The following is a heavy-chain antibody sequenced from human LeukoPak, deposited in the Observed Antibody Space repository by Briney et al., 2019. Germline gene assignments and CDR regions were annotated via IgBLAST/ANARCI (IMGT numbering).Heavy chain of an antibody. CDR1: GFTFSSYA. CDR3: ARNWGSSSPIDY. CDR2: ISGSGGST. Sequence: GGSLRLSCAASGFTFSSYAMSWVRQAPGKGLEWVSAISGSGGSTYYADSVKGRFTISRDNAKNSPYLQMNSLRAEDTAVYYCARNWGSSSPIDYWGQGTLVTVSS. V-gene: IGHV3-23*01. J-gene: IGHJ4*02. D-gene: IGHD6-6*01.